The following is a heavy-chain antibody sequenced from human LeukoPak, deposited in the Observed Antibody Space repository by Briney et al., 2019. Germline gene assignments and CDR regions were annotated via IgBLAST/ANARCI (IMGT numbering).Heavy chain of an antibody. CDR1: GFTFSSYA. CDR3: ARKRGSYLYVLDY. J-gene: IGHJ4*02. CDR2: ISGSGGST. D-gene: IGHD1-26*01. Sequence: GGPLRLSCAASGFTFSSYAMSWVRQAPGKGLEWVSAISGSGGSTYYADSVKGRFTISRDNSKNTMYLQMNSLRAEDTAVYYCARKRGSYLYVLDYWGQGTLVTVSS. V-gene: IGHV3-23*01.